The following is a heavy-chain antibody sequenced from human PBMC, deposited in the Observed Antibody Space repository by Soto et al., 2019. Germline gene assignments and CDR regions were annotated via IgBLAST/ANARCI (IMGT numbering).Heavy chain of an antibody. J-gene: IGHJ5*02. D-gene: IGHD2-15*01. V-gene: IGHV1-69*02. Sequence: GASVKVSFKASGGTFSSYTISWVRQAPGQGLEWMGRIIPILGIADYAQKFQGRVTITADKSTSTAYMELSSLRSEDTAVYYCASSGKIWPGWFDPWGQGTLVTVSS. CDR1: GGTFSSYT. CDR2: IIPILGIA. CDR3: ASSGKIWPGWFDP.